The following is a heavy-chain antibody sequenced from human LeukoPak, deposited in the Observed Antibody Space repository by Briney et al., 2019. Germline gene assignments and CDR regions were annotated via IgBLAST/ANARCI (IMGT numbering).Heavy chain of an antibody. V-gene: IGHV4-34*01. CDR3: AREAASGYDWGLFDY. D-gene: IGHD5-12*01. CDR1: GGSFSGYY. J-gene: IGHJ4*02. CDR2: INHSGST. Sequence: SETLSLTCAVYGGSFSGYYWSWIRQPPGKGLEWIGEINHSGSTNYNPSLKSRVTISVDTSKNQFSLKLSSVTAADPAVYYCAREAASGYDWGLFDYWGQGPLVPVSS.